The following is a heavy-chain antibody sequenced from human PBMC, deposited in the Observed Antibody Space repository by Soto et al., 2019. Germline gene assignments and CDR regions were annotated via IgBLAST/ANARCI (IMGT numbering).Heavy chain of an antibody. D-gene: IGHD6-6*01. CDR3: AGDLGQLSSSYYYFYGMDV. CDR2: IMPIFSTA. J-gene: IGHJ6*02. Sequence: QVQLVQSGAEVKKPGSSVKVSCKGSGGTFNSYAISWVRQAPGQGLEWMGGIMPIFSTANYAQKFQGRVTITADETTSTAYMELSSLRSEDTAVYYCAGDLGQLSSSYYYFYGMDVWGQGTTVIVSS. CDR1: GGTFNSYA. V-gene: IGHV1-69*12.